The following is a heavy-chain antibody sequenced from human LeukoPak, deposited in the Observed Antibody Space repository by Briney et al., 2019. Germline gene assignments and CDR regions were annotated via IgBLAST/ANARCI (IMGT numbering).Heavy chain of an antibody. D-gene: IGHD5-18*01. CDR2: IYYSGST. V-gene: IGHV4-31*03. J-gene: IGHJ4*02. CDR3: ARDRDGYGNFDY. CDR1: GVSISGGGYY. Sequence: SETLSLTCTVSGVSISGGGYYWSWIRQHQGKGLEWIGYIYYSGSTYYNPSLKSRLTISVDTSQNQFSLNLSSVTAADTAVYYCARDRDGYGNFDYWGQGTLVTVSS.